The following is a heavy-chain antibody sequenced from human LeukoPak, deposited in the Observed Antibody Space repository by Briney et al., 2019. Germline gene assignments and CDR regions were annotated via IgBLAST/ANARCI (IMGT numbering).Heavy chain of an antibody. J-gene: IGHJ4*02. V-gene: IGHV4-4*09. CDR2: TYSGTT. CDR1: GGPISAYY. CDR3: ARRLRTYFDY. Sequence: PSETLSLTCTVTGGPISAYYWNWIRQSPGKGLEWIGHTYSGTTTYNLSLKSRVTISVDTSKNEFSLKLSSVTAADTAVYYCARRLRTYFDYWGQGSLVTVSS.